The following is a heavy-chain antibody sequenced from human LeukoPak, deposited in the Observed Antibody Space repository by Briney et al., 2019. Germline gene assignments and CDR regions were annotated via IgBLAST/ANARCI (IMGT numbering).Heavy chain of an antibody. CDR3: TSGGMVSGDY. CDR1: GGSISTYY. D-gene: IGHD2-8*01. V-gene: IGHV4-59*01. CDR2: IYYSGST. Sequence: SETLSLTCTVSGGSISTYYWSWIRQPPGKGLEWIGYIYYSGSTNYNPSLKSRVTISRDTSKNQFSLKLRSVTAADTAVYYCTSGGMVSGDYWGHGTLVTVSS. J-gene: IGHJ4*01.